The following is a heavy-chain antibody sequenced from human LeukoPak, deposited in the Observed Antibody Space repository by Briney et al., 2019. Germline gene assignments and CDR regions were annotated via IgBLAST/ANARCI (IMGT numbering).Heavy chain of an antibody. CDR2: ISYDGSNK. Sequence: GSLRLSCAASGFTFSSYGFHWVRQAPGKGLEWVAVISYDGSNKYYADSVKGRFTISRDNSKNTLYLQMNTLRAEDTAVYYCAKEVGYGMDVWGQGTTVTVSS. CDR3: AKEVGYGMDV. CDR1: GFTFSSYG. V-gene: IGHV3-30*18. J-gene: IGHJ6*02. D-gene: IGHD1-26*01.